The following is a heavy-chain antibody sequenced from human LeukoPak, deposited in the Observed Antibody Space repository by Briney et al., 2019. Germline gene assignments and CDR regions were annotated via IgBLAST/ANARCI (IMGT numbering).Heavy chain of an antibody. Sequence: ASVKVSCKASGYTFTGYYMHWVRQAPGQGLEWMGWINPNSGGTNYAQKFQGRVTMTRDTSISTAYMELSRLRSDDTAVYYCARVGYDSSGPYAFDIWGQGTMVTVSS. CDR1: GYTFTGYY. J-gene: IGHJ3*02. V-gene: IGHV1-2*02. D-gene: IGHD3-22*01. CDR3: ARVGYDSSGPYAFDI. CDR2: INPNSGGT.